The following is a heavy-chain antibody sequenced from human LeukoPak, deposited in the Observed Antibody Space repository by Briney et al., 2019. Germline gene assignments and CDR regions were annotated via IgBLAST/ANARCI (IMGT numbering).Heavy chain of an antibody. CDR1: GDSVSNSRVY. J-gene: IGHJ5*02. D-gene: IGHD3-10*01. V-gene: IGHV4-39*07. CDR3: ARGMGDYYGSGSPYNWFDP. CDR2: IYYSGST. Sequence: SETPSLTCSVSGDSVSNSRVYWGWIRQTPGEGLEWIGSIYYSGSTYYNPSLKSRVTISVDTSKNQFSLQLNSVTPEDTAVYYCARGMGDYYGSGSPYNWFDPWGQGTLVTVSS.